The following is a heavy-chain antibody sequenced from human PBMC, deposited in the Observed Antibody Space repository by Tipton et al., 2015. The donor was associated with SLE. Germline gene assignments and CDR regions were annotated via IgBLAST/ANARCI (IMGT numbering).Heavy chain of an antibody. CDR2: IYYSGST. CDR3: ARREIAAAVYFDY. D-gene: IGHD6-13*01. CDR1: GGSISSSSYY. J-gene: IGHJ4*02. Sequence: TLSLTCTVSGGSISSSSYYWGWFRQPPGKGLGWVGSIYYSGSTYYNPSLKSRVTISVDTSKNQFSLKLSSVTAADTAVYYCARREIAAAVYFDYWGQGTLVTVSS. V-gene: IGHV4-39*01.